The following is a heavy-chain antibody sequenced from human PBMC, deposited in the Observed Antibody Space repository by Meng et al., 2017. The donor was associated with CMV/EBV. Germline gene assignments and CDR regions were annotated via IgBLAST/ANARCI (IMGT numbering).Heavy chain of an antibody. CDR1: SYTFNSYG. Sequence: QVQRVPSGAELEQSGARVKYSCKASSYTFNSYGISLVRQALGQGLEAMGWISDYNGNTNYAQRIQGRVPMTPDTSTSTAYMELRSLRSDDTAVYYCAAYAQSIVRGVALWGAFDYWGQGTLVTVSS. D-gene: IGHD3-10*01. V-gene: IGHV1-18*01. CDR3: AAYAQSIVRGVALWGAFDY. J-gene: IGHJ4*02. CDR2: ISDYNGNT.